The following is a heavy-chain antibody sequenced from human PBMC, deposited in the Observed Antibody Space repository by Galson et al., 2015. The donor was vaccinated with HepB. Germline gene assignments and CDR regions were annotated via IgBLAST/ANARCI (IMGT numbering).Heavy chain of an antibody. D-gene: IGHD6-13*01. Sequence: CAISGDSVSSNSAAWNWIRQSPSRGLEWLGRTYYRSKWYNDYAVSVKSRITINPDTSKNQFSLHLNSVTPEDTAVYYCARDLVHLFSSSWFDYWGQGTLVTVSS. CDR3: ARDLVHLFSSSWFDY. V-gene: IGHV6-1*01. J-gene: IGHJ4*02. CDR1: GDSVSSNSAA. CDR2: TYYRSKWYN.